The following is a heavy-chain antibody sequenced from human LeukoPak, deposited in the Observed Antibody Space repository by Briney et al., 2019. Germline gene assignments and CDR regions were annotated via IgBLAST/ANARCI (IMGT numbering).Heavy chain of an antibody. CDR1: GGSISSYY. J-gene: IGHJ4*02. Sequence: SETLSLTCTVSGGSISSYYWSWIRQPAGKGLEWIGRIYTSGSANYNAPLKSRVSMSVDTSKNQFSLKLSSVTAADTAVFYCARENSGSYREFDYWGQGTLVTVSS. CDR2: IYTSGSA. D-gene: IGHD1-26*01. CDR3: ARENSGSYREFDY. V-gene: IGHV4-4*07.